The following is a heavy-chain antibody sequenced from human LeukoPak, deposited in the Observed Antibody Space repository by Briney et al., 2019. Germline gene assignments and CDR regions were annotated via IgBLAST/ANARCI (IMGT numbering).Heavy chain of an antibody. CDR2: INPNSGGT. CDR1: GYTFTVYY. Sequence: GASVKVSCKASGYTFTVYYMHWVRQAPGQGLEWMGWINPNSGGTNYTQKFRGRVTMTRDTSISTAYMELSRLRSDDTAVYYCARGPRQIYGSGSYKDYWGQGPLVTVSS. V-gene: IGHV1-2*02. J-gene: IGHJ4*02. CDR3: ARGPRQIYGSGSYKDY. D-gene: IGHD3-10*01.